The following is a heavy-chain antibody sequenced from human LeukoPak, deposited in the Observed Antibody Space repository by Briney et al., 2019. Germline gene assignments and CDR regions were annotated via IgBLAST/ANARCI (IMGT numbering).Heavy chain of an antibody. CDR2: IIPIFGTA. D-gene: IGHD2-2*01. CDR3: AREGYCSSTSCFDY. V-gene: IGHV1-69*13. CDR1: GGTFSSYA. Sequence: ASVKVPCKASGGTFSSYAISWVRQAPGQGLEWMGGIIPIFGTANYAQKFQGRVTITADESTSTAYMELSSLRSEDTAVYYCAREGYCSSTSCFDYWGQGTLVTVSS. J-gene: IGHJ4*02.